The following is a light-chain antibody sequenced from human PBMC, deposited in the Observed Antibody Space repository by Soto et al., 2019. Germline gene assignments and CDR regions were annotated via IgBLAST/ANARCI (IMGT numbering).Light chain of an antibody. J-gene: IGKJ4*01. CDR3: QQYDSYPLT. CDR2: KTS. Sequence: DIQMTQSPSTLSASVGDRVTITCRASQSISSWLAWYQQKPGKAPHLLIYKTSSLESGVPSRFSGRGAGTEFTLTVNSLQPDDFATYYCQQYDSYPLTFGGGTKVEIK. V-gene: IGKV1-5*03. CDR1: QSISSW.